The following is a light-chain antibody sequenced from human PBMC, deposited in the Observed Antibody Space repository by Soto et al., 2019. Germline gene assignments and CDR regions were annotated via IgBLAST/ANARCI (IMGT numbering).Light chain of an antibody. V-gene: IGKV3-11*01. CDR2: DAS. CDR3: QQCSAWPQT. J-gene: IGKJ2*01. Sequence: EIVLTQSPAALSLSPGERATLSCRASQNVNTFLAWYQQKPGLAPRLLIYDASNRATDIPARFSASGSGTDFTLTIRSLAPEDSAVNYCQQCSAWPQTLGQGTKLEIQ. CDR1: QNVNTF.